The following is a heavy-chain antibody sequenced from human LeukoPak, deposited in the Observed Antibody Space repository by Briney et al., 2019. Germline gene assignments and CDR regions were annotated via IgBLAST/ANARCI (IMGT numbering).Heavy chain of an antibody. J-gene: IGHJ4*02. Sequence: SETLSLTCTVSGGSISSYYWSWIRQPPGKGLEWIGSVSQSGSTYDNPSLKSRVTMSMDTSKDQFSVKMRAVTAADTAVYYCARSEINDYSRFWGQGILVTVSS. V-gene: IGHV4-59*04. CDR2: VSQSGST. D-gene: IGHD4-11*01. CDR1: GGSISSYY. CDR3: ARSEINDYSRF.